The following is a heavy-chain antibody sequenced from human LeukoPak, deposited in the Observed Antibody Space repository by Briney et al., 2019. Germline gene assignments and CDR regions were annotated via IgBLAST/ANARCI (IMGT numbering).Heavy chain of an antibody. J-gene: IGHJ5*02. D-gene: IGHD3-3*01. Sequence: ASEKVSCKASGYTFTSYDINWVRQATGQGLEWMGWMNPNSGNTGYAQKFQGRVTMTRNTSISTAYMELSSLRSEDTAVYYCARRYYDFWSGYYSNNWFDPWGQGTLVTVSS. CDR3: ARRYYDFWSGYYSNNWFDP. CDR1: GYTFTSYD. CDR2: MNPNSGNT. V-gene: IGHV1-8*01.